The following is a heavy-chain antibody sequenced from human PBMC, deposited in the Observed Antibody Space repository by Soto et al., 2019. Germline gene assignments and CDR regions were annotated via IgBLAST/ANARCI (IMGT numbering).Heavy chain of an antibody. Sequence: GGSLRLSCAASGFTFSSYSMNWVRQAPGKGLEWVSSISSSSSYIYYADSVKGRFTISRDNDKNSLYLQMNSLRAEDTAVYYCARTYYDILTGLYYYGMDVWGQGTTVTVSS. D-gene: IGHD3-9*01. V-gene: IGHV3-21*01. CDR1: GFTFSSYS. CDR3: ARTYYDILTGLYYYGMDV. J-gene: IGHJ6*02. CDR2: ISSSSSYI.